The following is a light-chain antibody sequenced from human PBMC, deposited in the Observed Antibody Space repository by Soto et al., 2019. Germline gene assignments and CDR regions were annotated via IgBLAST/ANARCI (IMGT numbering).Light chain of an antibody. Sequence: ESVLTQSPGTLSLSPGEGATLSCRARQTVIKDYLAWYQHKPGQAPRLLIYGASYRATGIPDRFSGGGSGTDFTLTISRLEPEDSALYYCQKYETSPYTFGQGTKLEIK. CDR2: GAS. CDR1: QTVIKDY. J-gene: IGKJ2*01. CDR3: QKYETSPYT. V-gene: IGKV3-20*01.